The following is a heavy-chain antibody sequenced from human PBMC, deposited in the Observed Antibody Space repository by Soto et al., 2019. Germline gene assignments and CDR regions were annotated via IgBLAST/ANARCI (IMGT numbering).Heavy chain of an antibody. J-gene: IGHJ6*02. V-gene: IGHV3-11*06. CDR1: GFTFSDYY. Sequence: QVQLVESGGGLVKPGGSLRLSCAASGFTFSDYYMTWIRQAPGKGLEWLSYISSSSRHTNYADSVKGRFTISRDNSRNSLFLHMNSLRAEDTALYYCAKGVVVLSPAVDDIDYYYTAMDFWGQGTTVTVSS. CDR2: ISSSSRHT. CDR3: AKGVVVLSPAVDDIDYYYTAMDF. D-gene: IGHD3-9*01.